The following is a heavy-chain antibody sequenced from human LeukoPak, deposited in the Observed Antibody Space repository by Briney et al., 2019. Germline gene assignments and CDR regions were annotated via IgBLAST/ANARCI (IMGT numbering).Heavy chain of an antibody. CDR2: IIPIFGTA. CDR3: ARSDYGDYVHYFDY. V-gene: IGHV1-69*13. CDR1: GGTFSSYA. D-gene: IGHD4-17*01. Sequence: ASVKVSCKASGGTFSSYAISWVRQAPGQGLEWMGGIIPIFGTANYAQKFQGRVTITADESTSTAYMELSSLRSEDTAVYYCARSDYGDYVHYFDYWGQGTLVTVSS. J-gene: IGHJ4*02.